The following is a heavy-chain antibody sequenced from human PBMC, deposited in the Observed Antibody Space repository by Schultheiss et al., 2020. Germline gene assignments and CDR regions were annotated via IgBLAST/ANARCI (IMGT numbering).Heavy chain of an antibody. V-gene: IGHV3-48*03. CDR3: SRLLKDY. D-gene: IGHD2-21*01. J-gene: IGHJ4*02. CDR2: ISRSGSTI. Sequence: GGSLRLSCAASGFTFSSYEMNWVRQAPGKGLEWVSFISRSGSTIYYADSVKGRFTISRDNAKNSLYLQMSSLRAEDTAVLLLSRLLKDYWGQGTLVTVSS. CDR1: GFTFSSYE.